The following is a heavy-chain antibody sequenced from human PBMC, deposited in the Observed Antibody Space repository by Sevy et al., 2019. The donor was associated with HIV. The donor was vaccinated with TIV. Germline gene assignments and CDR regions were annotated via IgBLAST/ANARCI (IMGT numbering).Heavy chain of an antibody. V-gene: IGHV2-5*02. J-gene: IGHJ4*02. CDR2: FYWDGDT. D-gene: IGHD3-9*01. CDR1: GFSFSTSGVG. Sequence: SGPTLVNPTQTLTLTCTFSGFSFSTSGVGVGWIRQPPGKAPEWLEMFYWDGDTRYSPSLMNRLTITKDTSKDQVVLRMANMEPVDTGTYYCAHRRSKGITITEFDYWGQGTLVTVSS. CDR3: AHRRSKGITITEFDY.